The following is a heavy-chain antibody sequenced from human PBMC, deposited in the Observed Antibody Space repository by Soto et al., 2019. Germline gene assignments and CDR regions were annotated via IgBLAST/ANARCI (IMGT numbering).Heavy chain of an antibody. Sequence: GGSLRLSCAASGFTFSSYGMHWVRQAPGKGLEWVAVIWYDGSNKYYADSVKGRFTISRDNSKNTLYLQMNSLRAEDTAVYYCARDDLTGYYFEGGRIADAFDIWGQGTMVTVSS. J-gene: IGHJ3*02. CDR1: GFTFSSYG. CDR2: IWYDGSNK. CDR3: ARDDLTGYYFEGGRIADAFDI. V-gene: IGHV3-33*01. D-gene: IGHD3-9*01.